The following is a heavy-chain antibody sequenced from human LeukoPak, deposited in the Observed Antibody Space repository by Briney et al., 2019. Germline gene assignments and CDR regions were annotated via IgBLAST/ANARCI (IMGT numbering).Heavy chain of an antibody. CDR1: GFTFDDYG. Sequence: GGSLRLSCAASGFTFDDYGMSWVRQAPGKGLEWVANIKRDGSEKYYVDSVKGRFTISRDNAKNSLFLQMNSLTAEDTAVYYCARGQTTFGPWGQGTLVTVSS. CDR3: ARGQTTFGP. V-gene: IGHV3-7*01. CDR2: IKRDGSEK. J-gene: IGHJ5*02. D-gene: IGHD1-7*01.